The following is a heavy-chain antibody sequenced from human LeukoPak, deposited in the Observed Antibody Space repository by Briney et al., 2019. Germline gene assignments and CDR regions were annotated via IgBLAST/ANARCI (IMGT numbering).Heavy chain of an antibody. CDR3: AREIQGGYYDSSGYLDY. V-gene: IGHV3-74*01. Sequence: GGSLRLSCAASGFTFSRYWMHWVRQAPGKGQVWVSRINSDGSSTSYADSVKGRFTISRDNAKNTLYLQMNSLRAEDTAVYYCAREIQGGYYDSSGYLDYWGQGTLVTVSS. J-gene: IGHJ4*02. CDR1: GFTFSRYW. CDR2: INSDGSST. D-gene: IGHD3-22*01.